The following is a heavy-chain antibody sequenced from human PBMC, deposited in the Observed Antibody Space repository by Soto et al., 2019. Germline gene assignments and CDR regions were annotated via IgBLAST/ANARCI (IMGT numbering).Heavy chain of an antibody. V-gene: IGHV3-33*01. J-gene: IGHJ1*01. CDR3: ARAMPNYDSSGYYPSAEYFQH. CDR1: GFTFSSYG. CDR2: IWYDGSNK. Sequence: GGSLRLSCAASGFTFSSYGMHWVRQAPGKGLEWVAVIWYDGSNKKYADSVKGRFTISSDNSKNTLYLQMNSLRAEDTAVYYCARAMPNYDSSGYYPSAEYFQHWGQGTLVTVSS. D-gene: IGHD3-22*01.